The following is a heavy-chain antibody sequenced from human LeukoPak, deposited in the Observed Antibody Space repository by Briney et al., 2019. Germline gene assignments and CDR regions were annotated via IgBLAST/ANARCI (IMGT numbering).Heavy chain of an antibody. J-gene: IGHJ5*02. D-gene: IGHD2-15*01. CDR3: TRDTAGYCSGGSCS. CDR2: IRSKAYGGTT. CDR1: GFTFSSYA. Sequence: GGSLRLSCAASGFTFSSYAMSWVRQAPGKGLEWVGFIRSKAYGGTTEYAASVKGRFTISRDDSKSIAYLQMNSLKTEDTAVYYCTRDTAGYCSGGSCSLGQGTLVTVSS. V-gene: IGHV3-49*04.